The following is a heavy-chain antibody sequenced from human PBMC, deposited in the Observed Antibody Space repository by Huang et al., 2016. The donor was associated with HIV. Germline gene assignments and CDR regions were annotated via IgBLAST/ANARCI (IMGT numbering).Heavy chain of an antibody. Sequence: QVRLEQWGEGSLKPSETLSLTCAVYGASFSTSFWSWVRQSPDKRPHWIGEIKPGGPSKYNPVFKGRFVMSVDTPKKRSPLTLRAQSAADAAIYYCARLPTPSYYDTWSISPVEEDFFYFNLDLWGRGTPVTVS. CDR2: IKPGGPS. CDR3: ARLPTPSYYDTWSISPVEEDFFYFNLDL. V-gene: IGHV4-34*02. CDR1: GASFSTSF. D-gene: IGHD3-16*01. J-gene: IGHJ6*02.